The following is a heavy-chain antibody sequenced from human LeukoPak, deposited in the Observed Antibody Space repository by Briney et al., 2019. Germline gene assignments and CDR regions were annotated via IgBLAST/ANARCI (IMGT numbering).Heavy chain of an antibody. D-gene: IGHD1-1*01. CDR3: ARDNQATGYAFDI. V-gene: IGHV3-23*01. J-gene: IGHJ3*02. CDR2: VIDNGGFT. CDR1: GFTFSSYA. Sequence: GGSLRLSCAASGFTFSSYAITWVRQAPGKGLEWVSTVIDNGGFTYYPDSVKGRFTISRDNSKNTLYLQMNSLRAEDTAVYYCARDNQATGYAFDIWGQGTIITVSS.